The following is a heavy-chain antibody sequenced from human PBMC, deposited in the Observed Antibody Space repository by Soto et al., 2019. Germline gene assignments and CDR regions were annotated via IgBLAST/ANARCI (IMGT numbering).Heavy chain of an antibody. Sequence: SVKGSFKASGGTFSSYAISWVRQAPGQGLEWMGGIIPIFGTANYAQKFQGRVTITADESTSTAYMELSSLRSEDTAVYYCARDKSGIAADGHYGMDVWGQGTTVTVSS. CDR3: ARDKSGIAADGHYGMDV. J-gene: IGHJ6*02. V-gene: IGHV1-69*13. CDR2: IIPIFGTA. CDR1: GGTFSSYA. D-gene: IGHD6-13*01.